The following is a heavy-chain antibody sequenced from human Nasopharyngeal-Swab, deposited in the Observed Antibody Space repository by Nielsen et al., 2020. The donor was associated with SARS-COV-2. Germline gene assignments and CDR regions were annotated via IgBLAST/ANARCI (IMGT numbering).Heavy chain of an antibody. CDR1: GGSFSGYY. V-gene: IGHV4-34*01. D-gene: IGHD6-13*01. Sequence: SETLSLTCAVYGGSFSGYYWSWIRQPPGKGLEWIGEVNPSGRTNYNPSLRSRVTISIDTSKNQFSLKLSSVTAADSAVYYCARGGAAAGALRGDYYDYNGMDVWGQGTTVTVSS. CDR3: ARGGAAAGALRGDYYDYNGMDV. J-gene: IGHJ6*02. CDR2: VNPSGRT.